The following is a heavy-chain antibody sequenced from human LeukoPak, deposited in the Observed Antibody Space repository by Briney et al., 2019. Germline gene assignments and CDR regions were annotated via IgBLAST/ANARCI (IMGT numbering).Heavy chain of an antibody. V-gene: IGHV1-24*01. D-gene: IGHD4-23*01. CDR2: FDPEDGET. J-gene: IGHJ4*02. CDR3: ATARNSYY. CDR1: GGTFSSYA. Sequence: ASVKVSCKASGGTFSSYAISWVRQAPGKGLEWMGGFDPEDGETIYAQKFQGRVTMTEDTSTDTAYMELSSLRSEDTAVYYCATARNSYYWGQGTLVTVSS.